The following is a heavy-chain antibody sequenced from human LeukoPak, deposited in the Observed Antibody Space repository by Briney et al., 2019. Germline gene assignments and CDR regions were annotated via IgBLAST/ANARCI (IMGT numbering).Heavy chain of an antibody. D-gene: IGHD3/OR15-3a*01. CDR1: GGSISSYH. CDR2: IYYSGST. Sequence: SETLSLTCTVSGGSISSYHWNWIRQPPGKGLEWIGYIYYSGSTNYKPSLKSRVTISVDTPKNQFSLKLSSVTAADTAVYYCARRTGYYDGFDYWGQGTLVTVSS. V-gene: IGHV4-59*01. CDR3: ARRTGYYDGFDY. J-gene: IGHJ4*02.